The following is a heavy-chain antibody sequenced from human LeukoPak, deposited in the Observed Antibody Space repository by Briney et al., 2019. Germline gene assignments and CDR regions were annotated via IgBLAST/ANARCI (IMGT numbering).Heavy chain of an antibody. CDR1: GFTFSSYS. CDR3: ARDRITGTPGWFDP. CDR2: ISSSSSYI. V-gene: IGHV3-21*01. Sequence: GGSLRLSCAAPGFTFSSYSMNWVRQAPGKGLEWVSSISSSSSYIYYADSVKGRFTISRDNAKNSLYLQMNSLRAKDTAVYYCARDRITGTPGWFDPWGQGTLVTVSS. J-gene: IGHJ5*02. D-gene: IGHD1-7*01.